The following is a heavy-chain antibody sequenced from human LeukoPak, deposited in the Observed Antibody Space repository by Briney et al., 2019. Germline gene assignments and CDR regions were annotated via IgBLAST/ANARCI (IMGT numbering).Heavy chain of an antibody. D-gene: IGHD4-11*01. CDR3: TRDSTTFRFGY. V-gene: IGHV3-53*01. CDR1: GVAVSSSY. J-gene: IGHJ4*02. Sequence: PGGSLRLSCAASGVAVSSSYVSWVRQAPGKGLEWVSIVYSDDIRYYVDSVKGRFSISRDTSRNTLYLQMNSLRAEDTAVYYCTRDSTTFRFGYWGQGTLVTVSS. CDR2: VYSDDIR.